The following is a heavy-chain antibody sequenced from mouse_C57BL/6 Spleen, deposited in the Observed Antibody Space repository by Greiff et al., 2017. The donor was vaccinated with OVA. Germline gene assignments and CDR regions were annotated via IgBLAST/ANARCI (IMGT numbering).Heavy chain of an antibody. V-gene: IGHV5-17*01. CDR3: ARSYSKLDY. Sequence: DVHLVESGGGLVKPGGSLKLSCAASGFTFSDYGMHWVRQAPEKGLEWVAYISSGSSTIYYADTVKGRFTISRDNAKNTLFLQMTSLRSEDTAMYYCARSYSKLDYWGQGTTLTVSS. CDR2: ISSGSSTI. D-gene: IGHD2-5*01. CDR1: GFTFSDYG. J-gene: IGHJ2*01.